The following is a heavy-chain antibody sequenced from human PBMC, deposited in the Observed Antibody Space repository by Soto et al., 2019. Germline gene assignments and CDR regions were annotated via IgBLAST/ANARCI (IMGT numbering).Heavy chain of an antibody. J-gene: IGHJ5*02. V-gene: IGHV1-18*01. D-gene: IGHD6-6*01. CDR2: ISAYNGNT. Sequence: QVQLVQSGAEVKKSGASVKVSCKASGYTFTSYGISWVRQAPGQGLEWMGWISAYNGNTNYAQKLQGRVTMTTDTSTSTAYMELRSLRSDDTAVYYCARDLRDTLYSSSRGDYWFDPWGQGTLVTVSS. CDR3: ARDLRDTLYSSSRGDYWFDP. CDR1: GYTFTSYG.